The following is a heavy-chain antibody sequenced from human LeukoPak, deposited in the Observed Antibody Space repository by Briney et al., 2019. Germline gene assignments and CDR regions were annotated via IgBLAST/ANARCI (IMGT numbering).Heavy chain of an antibody. V-gene: IGHV3-48*01. CDR3: ARNFDS. CDR2: ITSSSSTI. J-gene: IGHJ4*02. D-gene: IGHD2/OR15-2a*01. Sequence: PGGSLRLSCAASGFTFTSYTMNWVRQAPGKGLEWVSYITSSSSTIYYADSVKGRFTMSRDNDENSLYLQMNGLRAEDTAVYYCARNFDSWGQGTLVTVSS. CDR1: GFTFTSYT.